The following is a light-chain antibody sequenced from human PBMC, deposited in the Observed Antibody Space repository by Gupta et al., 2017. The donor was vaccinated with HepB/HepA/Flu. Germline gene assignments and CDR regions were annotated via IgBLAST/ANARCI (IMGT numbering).Light chain of an antibody. Sequence: MTQTQSSLSASLGDRVTITCRASQSISTYLNWYQYKPGTVPKLLIFAASILQDGVPSRLSGSGSGTVFTLAISSLKPDDVATYFCQQSRSMPFTFGPGTTVDL. CDR2: AAS. CDR1: QSISTY. V-gene: IGKV1-39*01. CDR3: QQSRSMPFT. J-gene: IGKJ3*01.